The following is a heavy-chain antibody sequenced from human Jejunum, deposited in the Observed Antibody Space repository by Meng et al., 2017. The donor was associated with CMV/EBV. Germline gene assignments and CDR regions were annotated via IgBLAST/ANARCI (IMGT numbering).Heavy chain of an antibody. D-gene: IGHD1-1*01. CDR1: GYTYNNSY. J-gene: IGHJ4*02. CDR2: IHYGSGST. CDR3: ARDTNT. Sequence: KVSCKASGYTYNNSYMHWVRQAPGQGLEWMGLIHYGSGSTNYAPKFQGRVTMTKDTSTRTEYLELSSLMSDDTAIYYCARDTNTWGQGTLVTVSS. V-gene: IGHV1-46*02.